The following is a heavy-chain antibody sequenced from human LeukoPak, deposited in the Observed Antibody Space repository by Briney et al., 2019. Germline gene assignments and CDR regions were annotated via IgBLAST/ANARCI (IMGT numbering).Heavy chain of an antibody. CDR3: ARWDSGSCSD. V-gene: IGHV3-72*01. Sequence: PGEALRLSCAASGFTFSDHYMDWVRQAPGKGVEWVGRSRNKGNKYIIEYAASVKCRFTISRDDSKNSLYLQMNSLKTEDTAVYYCARWDSGSCSDWGEGTLVTVS. J-gene: IGHJ4*02. CDR2: SRNKGNKYII. CDR1: GFTFSDHY. D-gene: IGHD1-26*01.